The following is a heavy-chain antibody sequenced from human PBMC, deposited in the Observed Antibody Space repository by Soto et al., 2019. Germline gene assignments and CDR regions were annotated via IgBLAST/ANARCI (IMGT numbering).Heavy chain of an antibody. D-gene: IGHD3-22*01. CDR1: GGTFSSYA. CDR3: ARWGVDSSGYYYPLDY. Sequence: ASVKVSCKASGGTFSSYAISWVRQAPGQGLEWMGGIIPIFGTANYAQKFQGRVTITADESTSTAYMELSSLRSEDTAVYYCARWGVDSSGYYYPLDYWGQGTLVTVSS. J-gene: IGHJ4*02. V-gene: IGHV1-69*13. CDR2: IIPIFGTA.